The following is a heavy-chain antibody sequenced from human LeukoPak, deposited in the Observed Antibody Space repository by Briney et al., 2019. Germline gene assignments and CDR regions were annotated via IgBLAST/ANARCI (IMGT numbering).Heavy chain of an antibody. V-gene: IGHV1-2*02. CDR2: INPNSGGT. CDR1: GYTFTDYY. J-gene: IGHJ4*02. Sequence: ASVKVSCKVSGYTFTDYYMHWVRQAPGQGLEWMGWINPNSGGTNYAQKFQGRVTMTRDTSISTACMELSRLRSDDTAVYYCAREGASIAARGEMGWGQGTLVTVSS. CDR3: AREGASIAARGEMG. D-gene: IGHD6-6*01.